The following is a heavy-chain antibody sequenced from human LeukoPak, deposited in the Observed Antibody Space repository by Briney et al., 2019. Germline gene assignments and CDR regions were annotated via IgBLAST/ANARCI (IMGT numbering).Heavy chain of an antibody. CDR2: IIPILGIA. Sequence: GASVKVSCKASGGTFSSYAISWVRQAPGKGVEWMGRIIPILGIANYEQKFQGRVTITADKSTSTAYMELSSLRSEDTAVYYCAREVQGGYAPKDGQNWFDPWGQGTLVTVSS. V-gene: IGHV1-69*04. CDR1: GGTFSSYA. J-gene: IGHJ5*02. D-gene: IGHD5-12*01. CDR3: AREVQGGYAPKDGQNWFDP.